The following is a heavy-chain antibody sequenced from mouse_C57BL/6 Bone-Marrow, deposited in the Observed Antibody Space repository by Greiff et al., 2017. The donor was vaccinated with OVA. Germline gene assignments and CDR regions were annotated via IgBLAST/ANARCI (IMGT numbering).Heavy chain of an antibody. V-gene: IGHV1-42*01. CDR1: GYSFTGYY. D-gene: IGHD1-1*01. CDR3: ASRSSYKGYYWYFDV. Sequence: EVQLQQSGPELVKPGASVKISCKASGYSFTGYYMNWVKQSPETSLEWIGEINPSTGGTTYNQKFKAKATLTVDKSSSTAYMQLKSLTSEDSAVYYCASRSSYKGYYWYFDVWGTGTTVTVSS. CDR2: INPSTGGT. J-gene: IGHJ1*03.